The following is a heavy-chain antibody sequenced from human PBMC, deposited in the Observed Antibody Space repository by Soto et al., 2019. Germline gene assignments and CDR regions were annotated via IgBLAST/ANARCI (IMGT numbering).Heavy chain of an antibody. D-gene: IGHD2-2*01. V-gene: IGHV4-34*01. CDR2: INHSGST. CDR1: GGSFSGYY. CDR3: ARGYCSSTSCHRGNYYGMDV. J-gene: IGHJ6*01. Sequence: SETLSLTCAVYGGSFSGYYWSWIRQPPGKGLEWIGEINHSGSTNYNPSLKSRVTISVDTSKNQFSLKLSSVTAADTAVYYCARGYCSSTSCHRGNYYGMDVWGQGTTVTVAS.